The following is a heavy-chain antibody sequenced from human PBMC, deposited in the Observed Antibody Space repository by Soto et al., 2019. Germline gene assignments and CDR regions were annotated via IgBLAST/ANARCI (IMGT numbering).Heavy chain of an antibody. D-gene: IGHD6-19*01. CDR2: ISGSGGST. V-gene: IGHV3-23*01. J-gene: IGHJ4*02. Sequence: GGSLRLSCAASGFTFSSYAMSWVRQAPGKGLEWVSAISGSGGSTYYADSVKGRFTISRDNSKNTLYLQMNSLRAEDTAVYYCAKYASGYSSGWLHFDYWGQGTLVTVSS. CDR3: AKYASGYSSGWLHFDY. CDR1: GFTFSSYA.